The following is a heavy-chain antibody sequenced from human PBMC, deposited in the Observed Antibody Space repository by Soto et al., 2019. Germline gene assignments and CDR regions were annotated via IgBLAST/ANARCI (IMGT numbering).Heavy chain of an antibody. V-gene: IGHV3-30*18. CDR1: GFTFSSYG. CDR2: ISHDGSNK. Sequence: PGGSLRLSCAASGFTFSSYGMHWVRLAQGKGQEWVAVISHDGSNKYFADSVKGRFTISRDNSLNTLYLQMNSLRAEDTVVYYCAKHLFSEAGAFPGMDVWCQGTTLTVSS. J-gene: IGHJ6*02. D-gene: IGHD6-19*01. CDR3: AKHLFSEAGAFPGMDV.